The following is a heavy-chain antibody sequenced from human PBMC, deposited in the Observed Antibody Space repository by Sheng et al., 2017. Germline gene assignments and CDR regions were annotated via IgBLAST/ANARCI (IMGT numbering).Heavy chain of an antibody. Sequence: QVQLVQSGAEMKKPGASVKVSCKASGYTFTGYYMHWVRQAPGQGLEWMGRINPNSGGTNYAQKFQGRVTMTRDTSISTAYMELSRLRSDDTAVYYCARDEGSGWFVNWFDPWGQGTRGHRLL. CDR1: GYTFTGYY. V-gene: IGHV1-2*06. CDR3: ARDEGSGWFVNWFDP. D-gene: IGHD6-19*01. CDR2: INPNSGGT. J-gene: IGHJ5*02.